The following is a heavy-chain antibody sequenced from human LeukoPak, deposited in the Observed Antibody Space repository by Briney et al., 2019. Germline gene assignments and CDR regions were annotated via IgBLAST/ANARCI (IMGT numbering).Heavy chain of an antibody. V-gene: IGHV1-3*04. D-gene: IGHD6-13*01. J-gene: IGHJ4*02. Sequence: ASVKVSCKASGYTFTNYAMHWVRQAPGQRLEWMGWINTVNGDRKYSQNFQGRVTITRDTSASTAYMELSRLRSEDTAVYYCAREITRQQQSPPGYWGQGTLVTVAS. CDR2: INTVNGDR. CDR3: AREITRQQQSPPGY. CDR1: GYTFTNYA.